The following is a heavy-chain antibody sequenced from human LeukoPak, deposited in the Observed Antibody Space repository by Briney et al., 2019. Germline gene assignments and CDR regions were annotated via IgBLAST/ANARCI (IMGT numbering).Heavy chain of an antibody. D-gene: IGHD3-22*01. CDR3: ARAYRNYDSSGLWYFDY. Sequence: SETLSRTCTVSGGSISSYYWSWIRQPPGKGLEWIGYIYYSGSTNYNPSLKSRVTISVDTSKNQFSLKLSSVTAADTAVYYCARAYRNYDSSGLWYFDYWGQGTLVTVSS. CDR1: GGSISSYY. V-gene: IGHV4-59*01. J-gene: IGHJ4*02. CDR2: IYYSGST.